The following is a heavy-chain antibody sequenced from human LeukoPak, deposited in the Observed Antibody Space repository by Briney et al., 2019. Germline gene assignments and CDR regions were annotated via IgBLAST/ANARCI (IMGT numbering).Heavy chain of an antibody. CDR1: GGSISSYY. CDR2: IYYSGST. Sequence: SETLSLTCTVSGGSISSYYWSWIRQPPGKGLEWIGYIYYSGSTNYNPSLKSRVTISVDTSKNQFSLKLSSVTAADTAVYYCARGLGYAVIYWGQGTLVTVSS. D-gene: IGHD2-8*01. V-gene: IGHV4-59*01. CDR3: ARGLGYAVIY. J-gene: IGHJ4*02.